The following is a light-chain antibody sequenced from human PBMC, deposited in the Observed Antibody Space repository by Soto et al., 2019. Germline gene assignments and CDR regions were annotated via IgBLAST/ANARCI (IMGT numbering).Light chain of an antibody. CDR2: GAS. CDR1: QSVNSN. Sequence: EIVMTQSPATLSVSPGERATLSCRASQSVNSNLVRFQQKPGQAPRLLIYGASTRATGIPGRFSGSGFGTEFTLTISSLQSEDFAVYYCQQYNNWLWTFGQGTKVEIK. J-gene: IGKJ1*01. CDR3: QQYNNWLWT. V-gene: IGKV3-15*01.